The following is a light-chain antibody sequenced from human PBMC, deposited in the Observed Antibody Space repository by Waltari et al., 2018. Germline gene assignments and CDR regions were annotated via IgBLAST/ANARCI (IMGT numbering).Light chain of an antibody. CDR2: GAS. CDR3: QQYGSSPRT. CDR1: QSVSSAY. Sequence: EIVLTQSPGSLSLSPGERVTLSCRASQSVSSAYLAWYQHKPVQAPRLLIYGASSRATGIPDRFRGGGSGTDFTLTIDSLEPEDFAVYYCQQYGSSPRTFGQGTKVEI. J-gene: IGKJ1*01. V-gene: IGKV3-20*01.